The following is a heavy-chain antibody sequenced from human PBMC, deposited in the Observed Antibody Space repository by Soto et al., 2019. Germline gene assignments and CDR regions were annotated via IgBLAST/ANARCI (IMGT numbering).Heavy chain of an antibody. D-gene: IGHD3-3*01. CDR1: GYSISSGYY. J-gene: IGHJ5*02. V-gene: IGHV4-38-2*02. CDR2: IYHSGST. CDR3: ARDRSVVTIFGVVTPRPNWFDP. Sequence: PSETLSLTCAVSGYSISSGYYWGWIRQPPGKGLEWIGSIYHSGSTYYNPSLKSRVTISVDTSKNQFSLKLSSVTAADTAVYYCARDRSVVTIFGVVTPRPNWFDPWGQGTLVTSPQ.